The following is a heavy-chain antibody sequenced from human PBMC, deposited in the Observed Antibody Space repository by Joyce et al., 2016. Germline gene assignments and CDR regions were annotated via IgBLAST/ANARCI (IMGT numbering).Heavy chain of an antibody. J-gene: IGHJ6*02. CDR1: GGSFNKYT. CDR2: IIPVLNMT. V-gene: IGHV1-69*02. D-gene: IGHD5-24*01. Sequence: QVHLVQSGAEVKKSGSSVKVSCKASGGSFNKYTVSWVRQAPGKGLAWMGRIIPVLNMTTYAQEFQCRVTITADKSATTAYMQLAGLRSDDTAVYFCAGTFNYPNHDGMDVWGQGTTVTVSS. CDR3: AGTFNYPNHDGMDV.